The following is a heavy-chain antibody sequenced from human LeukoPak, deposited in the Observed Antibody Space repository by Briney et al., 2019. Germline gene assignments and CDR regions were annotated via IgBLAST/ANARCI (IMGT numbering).Heavy chain of an antibody. CDR1: GYTFTGYY. Sequence: ASVKVSCKASGYTFTGYYMHWVRQAPGQGLEWMGWINPNSGGTNYAQKFQGRVTMTRDTSISTAYMELSRLRSDYTAVYYCAREDTAMVDFDYWGQGTLVTVSS. V-gene: IGHV1-2*02. CDR2: INPNSGGT. J-gene: IGHJ4*02. CDR3: AREDTAMVDFDY. D-gene: IGHD5-18*01.